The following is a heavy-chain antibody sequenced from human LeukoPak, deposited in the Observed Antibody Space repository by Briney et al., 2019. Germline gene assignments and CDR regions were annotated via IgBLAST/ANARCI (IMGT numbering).Heavy chain of an antibody. Sequence: ASVKVSCKASGYTFTGYYMHWVRQAPGQGLEWMGWINPNSGGTNYAQKFQGRVTMTRDTSINTAYMELSRLRSDDTAVYYCARGESIYGSGRTSYMDVWGKGTTVTISS. CDR3: ARGESIYGSGRTSYMDV. CDR1: GYTFTGYY. D-gene: IGHD3-10*01. V-gene: IGHV1-2*02. CDR2: INPNSGGT. J-gene: IGHJ6*04.